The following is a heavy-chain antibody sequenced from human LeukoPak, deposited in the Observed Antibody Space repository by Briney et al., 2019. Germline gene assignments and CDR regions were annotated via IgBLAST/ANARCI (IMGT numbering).Heavy chain of an antibody. Sequence: PGGSLRLSCAASGFTFRNYGMHWVRQAPGKGLEWVAVIWYDGSNKYYGDSVKGRFTISRDNSKSTMYLQMNSVTAEDTAVYYCAKGPRYCSGGSCYLFDYWGQGTLVTVSS. CDR3: AKGPRYCSGGSCYLFDY. CDR2: IWYDGSNK. J-gene: IGHJ4*02. D-gene: IGHD2-15*01. V-gene: IGHV3-33*06. CDR1: GFTFRNYG.